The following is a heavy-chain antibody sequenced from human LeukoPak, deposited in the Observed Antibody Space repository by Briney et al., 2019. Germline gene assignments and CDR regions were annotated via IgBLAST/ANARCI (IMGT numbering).Heavy chain of an antibody. CDR3: ARENVVVVAATQWFDP. J-gene: IGHJ5*02. CDR1: GYTFTGYY. Sequence: ASVKVSCKASGYTFTGYYMHWVRQAPGQGLEWMGWINPNSGGTNYAQKFQGRVTMTRDTSTSTAYMELSRLRSDDTAVYYCARENVVVVAATQWFDPWGQGTLVTVSS. CDR2: INPNSGGT. V-gene: IGHV1-2*02. D-gene: IGHD2-15*01.